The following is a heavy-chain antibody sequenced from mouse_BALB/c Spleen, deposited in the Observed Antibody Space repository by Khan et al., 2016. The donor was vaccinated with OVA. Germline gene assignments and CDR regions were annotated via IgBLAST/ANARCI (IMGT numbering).Heavy chain of an antibody. CDR1: GFTFSTFG. J-gene: IGHJ3*01. V-gene: IGHV5-6*01. CDR2: ISTGGSYT. CDR3: TRIAYYCDSEGFAY. D-gene: IGHD1-1*01. Sequence: EVQLQESGGDLVKPGGSLKLSCAASGFTFSTFGMSWVRQTPDKRLEWVATISTGGSYTYYPDIVKGRFTISRDTAKNTLDLQMSSLKSEDTAMYYCTRIAYYCDSEGFAYWGQGTLVTVSA.